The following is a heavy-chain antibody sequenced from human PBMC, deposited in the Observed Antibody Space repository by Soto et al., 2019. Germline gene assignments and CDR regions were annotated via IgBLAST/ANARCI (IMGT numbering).Heavy chain of an antibody. CDR2: IIPIFGTA. CDR3: ARDYSSSSTWFDP. V-gene: IGHV1-69*01. D-gene: IGHD6-6*01. CDR1: GGTFSSYA. J-gene: IGHJ5*02. Sequence: QVQLVQSGAEVKKPGSSVKVSCKASGGTFSSYAISWVRQAPGQGLEWRGGIIPIFGTANYAQKFQGRVTIPADASTSTASMELSSLRSEDTAVYYCARDYSSSSTWFDPWGQGTLVTVSS.